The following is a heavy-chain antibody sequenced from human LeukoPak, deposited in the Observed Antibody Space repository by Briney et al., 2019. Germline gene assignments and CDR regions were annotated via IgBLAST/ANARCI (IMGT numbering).Heavy chain of an antibody. CDR3: TSELPFYYGSTDY. Sequence: GGSLRLSCATSGFTFSGSVMHWVRQASGKGLEWVGRIRSKVNSYATAYAASVKGRFTISRDDSKNTAYLQMNSLKTEDTAVYYCTSELPFYYGSTDYWGQGTLVTVSS. CDR1: GFTFSGSV. J-gene: IGHJ4*02. CDR2: IRSKVNSYAT. V-gene: IGHV3-73*01. D-gene: IGHD3-10*01.